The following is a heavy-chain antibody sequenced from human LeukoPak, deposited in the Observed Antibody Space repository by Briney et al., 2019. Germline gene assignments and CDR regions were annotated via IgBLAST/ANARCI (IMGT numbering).Heavy chain of an antibody. D-gene: IGHD2-2*01. CDR2: ISWNSGSI. CDR1: GFTFDDYA. J-gene: IGHJ6*03. V-gene: IGHV3-9*01. CDR3: ARVACGSTSCLFHYYYYYMDV. Sequence: GGSLRLSCATSGFTFDDYAMHWVRQAPGKGLEWVSGISWNSGSIGYADSVKGRFTISRDNAKNSLYLQMNSLRAEDTAVYYCARVACGSTSCLFHYYYYYMDVWGKGTTVTISS.